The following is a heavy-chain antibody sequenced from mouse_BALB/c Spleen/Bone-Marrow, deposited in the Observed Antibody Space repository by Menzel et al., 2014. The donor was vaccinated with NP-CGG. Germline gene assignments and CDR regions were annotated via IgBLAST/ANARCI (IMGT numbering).Heavy chain of an antibody. V-gene: IGHV1S56*01. CDR3: ARGGIGRSLDY. D-gene: IGHD3-3*01. CDR1: GYSFTDYD. Sequence: QVQLKESGPELVKPGTLVKISCKASGYSFTDYDINWVKQRPGQGLEWIGWIYPGDGSTKYNEKFKGKATLTADRSSSTAYMQLSSLTPESSAVYFCARGGIGRSLDYWGQGTSVTVSS. CDR2: IYPGDGST. J-gene: IGHJ4*01.